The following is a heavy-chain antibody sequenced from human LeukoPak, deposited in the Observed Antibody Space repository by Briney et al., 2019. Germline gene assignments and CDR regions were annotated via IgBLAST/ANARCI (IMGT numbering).Heavy chain of an antibody. CDR2: ISRSGSTI. CDR3: ARGGYCSDSLCHVLAVLWG. Sequence: GGSLRLSCAASGFTFSDYYMAWIRQTPGMGLEWVSYISRSGSTIFYADSVKGRFTISRDNAEKSLYIQMNRLRADDTAVYYCARGGYCSDSLCHVLAVLWGWGQGTPVTVSS. CDR1: GFTFSDYY. J-gene: IGHJ4*02. V-gene: IGHV3-11*01. D-gene: IGHD2-15*01.